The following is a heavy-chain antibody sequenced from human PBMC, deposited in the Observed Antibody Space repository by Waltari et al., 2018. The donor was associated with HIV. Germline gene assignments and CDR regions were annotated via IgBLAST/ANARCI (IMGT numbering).Heavy chain of an antibody. CDR3: ARASHYIEFSTFDGDYYFDF. V-gene: IGHV3-74*01. D-gene: IGHD3-3*02. CDR1: GFSVRNHW. J-gene: IGHJ4*02. CDR2: INGEGSSR. Sequence: VQLVESGGGSIKTGGSLRLSCAASGFSVRNHWMDWGRQGPGKGLVWVARINGEGSSRTYADAVKGRFVISRDNARNTVYLQLNNLKVEDTAVYFCARASHYIEFSTFDGDYYFDFWGRGTRVAVSS.